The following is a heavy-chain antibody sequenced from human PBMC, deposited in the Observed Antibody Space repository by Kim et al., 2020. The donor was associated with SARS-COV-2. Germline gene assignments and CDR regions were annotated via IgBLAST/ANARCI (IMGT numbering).Heavy chain of an antibody. D-gene: IGHD6-19*01. CDR2: ISYDGTNK. Sequence: GGSLRLSCAASGFSFSNSALHWVRQAPGKGPEWVSVISYDGTNKFYADSVKGRFTISRDNSKDTIDLHMSSLRIDDTALYYCGTDLAQWLASRYFYGMDVWGQGTTVTVSS. CDR3: GTDLAQWLASRYFYGMDV. J-gene: IGHJ6*02. V-gene: IGHV3-30-3*01. CDR1: GFSFSNSA.